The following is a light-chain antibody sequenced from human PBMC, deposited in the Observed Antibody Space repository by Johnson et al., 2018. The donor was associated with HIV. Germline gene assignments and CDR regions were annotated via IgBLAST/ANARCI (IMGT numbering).Light chain of an antibody. V-gene: IGLV1-51*02. CDR2: ESN. J-gene: IGLJ1*01. CDR1: SSNIGKNS. Sequence: QSVLTQPPSVSAAPGQKVTIPCSGSSSNIGKNSVSWYQQLPGTAPKLLIYESNKRPSGIPDRFSGSKSGTSATLGITGLQTGDEDDYYCGTWDTRLSVLYVFGSGTKVTVL. CDR3: GTWDTRLSVLYV.